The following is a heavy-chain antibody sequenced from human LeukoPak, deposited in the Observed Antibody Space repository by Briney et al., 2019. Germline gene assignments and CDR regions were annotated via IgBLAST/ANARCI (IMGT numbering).Heavy chain of an antibody. V-gene: IGHV1-2*02. CDR2: INPNSGGT. CDR3: ARWVGYSNWFDP. Sequence: ASVKVSCKAYGYTFTGYYVLWVRQAPGQGLEWMGWINPNSGGTHSALKFQGRVTMTRDTPISTAYMELSRLTSHDTAVYYCARWVGYSNWFDPWGRGTLVTVSS. CDR1: GYTFTGYY. J-gene: IGHJ5*02. D-gene: IGHD2-15*01.